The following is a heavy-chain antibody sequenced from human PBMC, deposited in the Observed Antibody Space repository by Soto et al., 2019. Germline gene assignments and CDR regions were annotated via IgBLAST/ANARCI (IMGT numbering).Heavy chain of an antibody. Sequence: PSETLSLTCTVSGYSINSSSYYWCWVLQPPGKGLEWIGSIYYSGTTYYNPSLKTRVTIPVDTSKKQVSLKLNSLTAADTAVYFCARRRDIAASYFADSGQGKLDTVYS. V-gene: IGHV4-39*01. D-gene: IGHD2-15*01. CDR3: ARRRDIAASYFAD. CDR1: GYSINSSSYY. J-gene: IGHJ4*02. CDR2: IYYSGTT.